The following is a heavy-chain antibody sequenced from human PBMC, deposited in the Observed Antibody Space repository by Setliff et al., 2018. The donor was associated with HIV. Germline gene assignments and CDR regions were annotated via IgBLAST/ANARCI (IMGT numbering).Heavy chain of an antibody. V-gene: IGHV4-39*01. CDR3: SRLYGSGHYFAFDF. CDR2: LYGHSST. J-gene: IGHJ4*02. Sequence: SETLSLTCNVSGDSIGTGTHYWAWIRQPPGKGLEWIGSLYGHSSTYYTKSLRGRVTISADTSKNQFSLRLSSVSALDTAVYYCSRLYGSGHYFAFDFWGQGALVTVSS. CDR1: GDSIGTGTHY. D-gene: IGHD3-10*01.